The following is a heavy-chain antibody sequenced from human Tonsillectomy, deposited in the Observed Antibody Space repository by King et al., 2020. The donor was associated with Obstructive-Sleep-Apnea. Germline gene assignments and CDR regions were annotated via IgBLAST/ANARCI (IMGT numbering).Heavy chain of an antibody. CDR2: ISAYNGNT. CDR1: GYTFTNYG. CDR3: ARDYRRYDAFDI. D-gene: IGHD4-11*01. J-gene: IGHJ3*02. Sequence: VQLVQSGAEVKKPGASVKVSCKASGYTFTNYGITWVRQAPGQGLEWMGWISAYNGNTNYAQKIQGRVTMTTDTSTSTAYMELRSLRSDYTAVYYCARDYRRYDAFDIWGQGTMVTVSS. V-gene: IGHV1-18*01.